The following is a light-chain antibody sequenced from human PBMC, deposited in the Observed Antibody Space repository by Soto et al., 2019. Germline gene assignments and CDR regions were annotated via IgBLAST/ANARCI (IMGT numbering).Light chain of an antibody. CDR3: CSYAGSDTMR. V-gene: IGLV2-23*01. J-gene: IGLJ2*01. Sequence: QSALTQPASVSGSPGQSITISCTGTSSNVGSYNLVSWYQQHPGEAPKLMIYEASKRHSGVSNRYAGSKSGNTASLTISGLQAEDEADYYCCSYAGSDTMRFGGGSKLTVL. CDR2: EAS. CDR1: SSNVGSYNL.